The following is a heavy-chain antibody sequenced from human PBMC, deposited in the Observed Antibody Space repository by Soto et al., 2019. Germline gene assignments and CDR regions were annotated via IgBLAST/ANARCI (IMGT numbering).Heavy chain of an antibody. CDR2: IYWDDDK. CDR3: AHAVNIVVVPAAHSYNWFDP. Sequence: VTGPTLVNPTQTLTLTCTFSGFSLSTSGVGVGWIRQPPGKALDWLALIYWDDDKRYSPSLKSRLTITKDTSKNQVVLTMTNMDPVDTATYYCAHAVNIVVVPAAHSYNWFDPWGQGTLVTVSS. V-gene: IGHV2-5*02. D-gene: IGHD2-2*01. CDR1: GFSLSTSGVG. J-gene: IGHJ5*02.